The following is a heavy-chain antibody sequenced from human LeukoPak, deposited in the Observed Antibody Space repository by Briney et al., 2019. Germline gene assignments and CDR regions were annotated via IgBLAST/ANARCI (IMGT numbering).Heavy chain of an antibody. V-gene: IGHV1-8*03. CDR3: ARTPRAYDILTGYHYYYYYYMDV. Sequence: VASVKVSCKASGYTFTSYDINWVRQATGQGLEWMGWMNPNSGNTGYAQKFQGRVTITRNTSISTAYMELSSLRSEDTAVYYCARTPRAYDILTGYHYYYYYYMDVWGKGTTVTVSS. CDR2: MNPNSGNT. CDR1: GYTFTSYD. J-gene: IGHJ6*03. D-gene: IGHD3-9*01.